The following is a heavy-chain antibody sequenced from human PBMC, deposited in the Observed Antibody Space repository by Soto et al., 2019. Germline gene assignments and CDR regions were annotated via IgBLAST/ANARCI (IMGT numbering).Heavy chain of an antibody. Sequence: ASVKVSCKASGYSLNSYDMNWVRQATGQGLEWMGWMNPNSGNTGIAEKFQGRVTMTWNTSTGTVYLEISSLRPEDTAVYYCARGLVDSGGNCFDYWGQGTQVTVPQ. V-gene: IGHV1-8*01. D-gene: IGHD4-17*01. CDR3: ARGLVDSGGNCFDY. CDR1: GYSLNSYD. J-gene: IGHJ4*02. CDR2: MNPNSGNT.